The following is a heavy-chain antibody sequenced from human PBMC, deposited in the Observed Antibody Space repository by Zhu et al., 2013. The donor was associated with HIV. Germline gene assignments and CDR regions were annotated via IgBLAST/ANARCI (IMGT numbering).Heavy chain of an antibody. V-gene: IGHV1-46*01. J-gene: IGHJ4*02. CDR3: ARTRTGAGYWSGLR. CDR1: GYTFTSYY. Sequence: QVQLVQSGAEVKKPGASVKLSCKASGYTFTSYYIHWVRQAPGQGLEWMGIINPSGGSTNYAQKFQGRVTMTRDTSTSTVYMELSSLRSEDTAVYYCARTRTGAGYWSGLRGGQGNPGHR. D-gene: IGHD3-9*01. CDR2: INPSGGST.